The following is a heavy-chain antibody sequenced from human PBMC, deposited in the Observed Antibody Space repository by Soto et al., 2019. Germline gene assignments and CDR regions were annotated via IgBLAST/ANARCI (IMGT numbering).Heavy chain of an antibody. CDR1: GFTFSSYD. J-gene: IGHJ4*02. Sequence: PGGSLRLSCAASGFTFSSYDMHGVRQATGKGLEWVSAIGTAGDTYYADSVKGRFTISRENSKNTLYLQMNSLRAEDTAVYYCAKDRGVEMATISPFDYWGQGTLVTVSS. V-gene: IGHV3-13*01. D-gene: IGHD5-12*01. CDR3: AKDRGVEMATISPFDY. CDR2: IGTAGDT.